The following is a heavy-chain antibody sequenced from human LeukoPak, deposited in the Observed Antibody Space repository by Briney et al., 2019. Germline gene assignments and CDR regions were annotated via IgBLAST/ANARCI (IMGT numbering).Heavy chain of an antibody. Sequence: ASVKVSCKASGYTFTNYAINWFRQAPGQGLEWVGWVSPNSDKRGYAQKFQGRVTMTKSTSIDTAYMELSSLRSEDTAVYYCARGITRGVDYWGQGTLVTVSS. J-gene: IGHJ4*02. CDR3: ARGITRGVDY. CDR1: GYTFTNYA. V-gene: IGHV1-8*01. D-gene: IGHD1-14*01. CDR2: VSPNSDKR.